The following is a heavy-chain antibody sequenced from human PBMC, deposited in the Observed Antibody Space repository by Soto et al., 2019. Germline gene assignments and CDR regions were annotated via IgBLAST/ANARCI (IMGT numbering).Heavy chain of an antibody. D-gene: IGHD1-26*01. J-gene: IGHJ4*02. Sequence: SGGSLRLSCAASGFTFSSYAMSWVRQAPGKGLEWVSAISGSGGSTYYADSVKGRFTISRDNSKNTLYLQMNSLRAEDTAVYYCAKDRAGYIGSPEYWGQGTLVTVSS. CDR1: GFTFSSYA. CDR3: AKDRAGYIGSPEY. CDR2: ISGSGGST. V-gene: IGHV3-23*01.